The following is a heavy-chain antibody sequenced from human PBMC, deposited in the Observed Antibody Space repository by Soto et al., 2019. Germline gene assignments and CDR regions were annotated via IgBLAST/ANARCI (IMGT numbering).Heavy chain of an antibody. V-gene: IGHV4-59*01. CDR3: AREWYSSGWPHYFDD. Sequence: QVQLQESGPGLVKPSETLSLTCTVSGGSISSYYWSWIRQPPGKGLEWIGYIYYSGSTNYNPSLKSRVTISVDTSKNQFTLKLSSVTAADTAVYYCAREWYSSGWPHYFDDWGQGTLVTVSS. CDR2: IYYSGST. J-gene: IGHJ4*02. D-gene: IGHD6-19*01. CDR1: GGSISSYY.